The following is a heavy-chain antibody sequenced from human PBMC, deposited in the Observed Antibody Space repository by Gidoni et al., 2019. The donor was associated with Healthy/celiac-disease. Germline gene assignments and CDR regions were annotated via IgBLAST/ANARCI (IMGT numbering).Heavy chain of an antibody. CDR3: ARDAYGSGRPHFDY. CDR1: GGSISSYY. CDR2: IYYSGST. D-gene: IGHD3-10*01. J-gene: IGHJ4*02. Sequence: QVQLQESGPGLVKPSETLSLTCTVSGGSISSYYWSWIRQPPGKGLEWIAYIYYSGSTNYNPSLKSRVTISVDTSKNQFSLKLSSVTAADTAVYYCARDAYGSGRPHFDYWGQGTLVTVSS. V-gene: IGHV4-59*01.